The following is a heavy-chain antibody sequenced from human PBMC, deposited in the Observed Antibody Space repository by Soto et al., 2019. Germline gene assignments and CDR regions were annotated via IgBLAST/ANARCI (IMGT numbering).Heavy chain of an antibody. J-gene: IGHJ5*02. CDR3: ARLRSYGSGSYYLGWFDP. V-gene: IGHV4-4*07. CDR2: IYTSGST. D-gene: IGHD3-10*01. CDR1: GGSISSYY. Sequence: QVQLQESGPGLVKPSETLSLTCTVSGGSISSYYWSWIRQPAGKGLEWIGRIYTSGSTNYNPSLKSRVTMSVDTSKNQFSRKLSSVTASDTAVYYCARLRSYGSGSYYLGWFDPWGQGTLVTVSS.